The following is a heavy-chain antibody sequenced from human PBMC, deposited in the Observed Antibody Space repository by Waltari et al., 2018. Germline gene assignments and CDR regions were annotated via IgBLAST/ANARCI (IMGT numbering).Heavy chain of an antibody. CDR2: IYYSGST. D-gene: IGHD4-17*01. CDR3: ARDHKAYGDFDPYFDY. V-gene: IGHV4-59*11. J-gene: IGHJ4*02. CDR1: GGSISSHY. Sequence: QVQLQESGPGLVKPSETLSLTCTVSGGSISSHYWSWIRQPPGKGLEWIGYIYYSGSTNYNPSLKSRVTISVDTSKNQFSLKLSSVTAADTAVYYCARDHKAYGDFDPYFDYWGQGTLVTVSS.